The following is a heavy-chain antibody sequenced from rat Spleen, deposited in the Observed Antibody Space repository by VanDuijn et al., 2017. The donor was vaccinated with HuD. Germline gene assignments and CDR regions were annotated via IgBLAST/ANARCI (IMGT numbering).Heavy chain of an antibody. J-gene: IGHJ3*01. V-gene: IGHV5-58*01. CDR3: AKDRDGGYAFAY. CDR2: INTDGDYT. CDR1: GFTFGGYW. Sequence: EVHLVETGGGLVQPGRSLKLSCVASGFTFGGYWMYWIRQAPGKGLEWVSSINTDGDYTYYPDSVKGRFTISRDNAEKTVYLQMNSLRSEDTGTYYCAKDRDGGYAFAYWGQGTLVTVSS. D-gene: IGHD1-11*01.